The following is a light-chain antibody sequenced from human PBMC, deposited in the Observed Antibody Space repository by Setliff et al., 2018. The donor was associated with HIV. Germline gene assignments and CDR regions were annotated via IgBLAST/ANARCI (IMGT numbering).Light chain of an antibody. CDR3: QQYYNRWT. V-gene: IGKV4-1*01. Sequence: DIVMTQSPDSLAVSLGERATINCKSSQSVLYSSNNKNYLAWYQQKPGQPPKLLIYWASTRESGVPDRFSGSGSGTDFSLTISSLQAEDVAVYYCQQYYNRWTFGQGTKVDIK. J-gene: IGKJ1*01. CDR2: WAS. CDR1: QSVLYSSNNKNY.